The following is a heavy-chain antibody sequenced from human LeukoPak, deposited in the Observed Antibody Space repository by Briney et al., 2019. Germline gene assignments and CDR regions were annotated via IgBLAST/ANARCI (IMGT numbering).Heavy chain of an antibody. CDR1: GFTFSSYG. J-gene: IGHJ1*01. CDR3: AKAVGYCSSTSCPKGYFQH. Sequence: GGSLRLSCAASGFTFSSYGMHWVRQAPGKGLEWVAVIWYGGSNKYYADSVKGRFTISRDNSKNTLYLQMNSLRAEDTAVYYCAKAVGYCSSTSCPKGYFQHWGQGTLVTVSS. D-gene: IGHD2-2*01. CDR2: IWYGGSNK. V-gene: IGHV3-30*02.